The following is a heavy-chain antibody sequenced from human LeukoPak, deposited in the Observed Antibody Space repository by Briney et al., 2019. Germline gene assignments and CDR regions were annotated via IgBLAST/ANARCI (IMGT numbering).Heavy chain of an antibody. CDR2: IYYSGST. Sequence: SETLSLTCTVSGGSISSYYWSWIRQPPGKVLEWIGYIYYSGSTNYNPSLKSRVTISVDTSKNQFSLKLSSVTAADTAVYYCARMVLGYCSSTSCASWYYYYMDVWGKGTTVTVSS. CDR3: ARMVLGYCSSTSCASWYYYYMDV. J-gene: IGHJ6*03. D-gene: IGHD2-2*01. CDR1: GGSISSYY. V-gene: IGHV4-59*01.